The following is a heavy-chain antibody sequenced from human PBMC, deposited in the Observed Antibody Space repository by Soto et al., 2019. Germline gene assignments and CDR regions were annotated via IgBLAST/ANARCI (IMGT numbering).Heavy chain of an antibody. V-gene: IGHV3-53*01. Sequence: EVQLVESGGGLIQPGGSLRLSCAASGFAVSSKYMTWVRQAPGKGLEWVSVIYGGGTTYYADSVKGRFTISSDTSKNTLYPQMNSLRAEDTAVYYCVQTTGWPGFDFRGQGTLVTVSS. CDR2: IYGGGTT. CDR3: VQTTGWPGFDF. CDR1: GFAVSSKY. J-gene: IGHJ4*02. D-gene: IGHD6-19*01.